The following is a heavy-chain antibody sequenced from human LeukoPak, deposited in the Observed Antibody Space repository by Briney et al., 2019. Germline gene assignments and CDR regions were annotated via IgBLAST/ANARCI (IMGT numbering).Heavy chain of an antibody. CDR2: ISGSGGST. V-gene: IGHV3-23*01. D-gene: IGHD3-16*01. CDR3: AKDREYSYVYDAFDI. J-gene: IGHJ3*02. CDR1: GFSFSSYA. Sequence: PGGSLRLSCAASGFSFSSYAMSWVRQAPGKGLEWVSAISGSGGSTYYGDSVKGRFTISRDNSKNTLYLQLNRLRAEDTAVYYCAKDREYSYVYDAFDIWGQGTLVTVSS.